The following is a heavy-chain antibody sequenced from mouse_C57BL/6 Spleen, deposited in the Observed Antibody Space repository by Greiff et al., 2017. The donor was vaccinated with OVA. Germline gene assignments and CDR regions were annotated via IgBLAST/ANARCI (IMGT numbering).Heavy chain of an antibody. V-gene: IGHV6-3*01. J-gene: IGHJ4*01. Sequence: EVKVEESGGGLVQPGGSMKLSCVASGFTFSNYWMNWVRQSPEKGLEWVAQIRLKSDNYATHYAESVKGRFTISRDDSKSSVYLQMNNLRAEDTGISYCTGGYGNSYDYAMDYWGQGTSVTVSS. D-gene: IGHD1-1*01. CDR3: TGGYGNSYDYAMDY. CDR1: GFTFSNYW. CDR2: IRLKSDNYAT.